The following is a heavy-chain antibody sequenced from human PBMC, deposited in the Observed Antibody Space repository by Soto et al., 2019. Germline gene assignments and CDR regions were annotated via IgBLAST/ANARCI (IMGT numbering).Heavy chain of an antibody. V-gene: IGHV1-69*13. J-gene: IGHJ6*01. Sequence: ASVKVSCKASGGTFSSYAISWVRQAPGQGLEWMGGIIPIFGTANYAQKFQGRVTITADESTSTAYMELSSLRSEDTAVYYCARDSKSIAAAGTFGHYYYYYGMDVWGQGTTVNVSS. CDR1: GGTFSSYA. CDR3: ARDSKSIAAAGTFGHYYYYYGMDV. D-gene: IGHD6-13*01. CDR2: IIPIFGTA.